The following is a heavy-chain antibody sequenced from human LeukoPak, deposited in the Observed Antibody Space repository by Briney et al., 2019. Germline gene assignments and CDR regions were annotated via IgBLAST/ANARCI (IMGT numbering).Heavy chain of an antibody. CDR3: GRGGSTGSWFNY. V-gene: IGHV3-48*01. Sequence: GGSLRLSCAASGFTFSSFSMTWVRQAPGKGLDWISYIHSTSSPIYYADSVKGRFTVSRDSAKNSLYLQMNSLTAEDTAVYYCGRGGSTGSWFNYWGQGTLVTVSS. CDR2: IHSTSSPI. D-gene: IGHD6-13*01. J-gene: IGHJ4*02. CDR1: GFTFSSFS.